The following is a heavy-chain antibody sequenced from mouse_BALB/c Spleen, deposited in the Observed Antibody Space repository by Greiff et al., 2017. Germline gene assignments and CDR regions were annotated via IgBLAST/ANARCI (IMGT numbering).Heavy chain of an antibody. V-gene: IGHV1S81*02. Sequence: QVQLQQSGAELVKPGASVKLSCKASGYTFTSYYMYWVKQRPGQGLEWIGEINPSNGGTNFNEKFKIKATLTVDKSSSTAYMQLSSLTSEDSAVYYCTRSLYYGSQGAMDYWGQGTSVTVSS. CDR1: GYTFTSYY. D-gene: IGHD1-1*01. CDR3: TRSLYYGSQGAMDY. CDR2: INPSNGGT. J-gene: IGHJ4*01.